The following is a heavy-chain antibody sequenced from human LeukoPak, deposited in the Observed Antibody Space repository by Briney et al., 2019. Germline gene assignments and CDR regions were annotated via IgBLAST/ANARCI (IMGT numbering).Heavy chain of an antibody. J-gene: IGHJ4*02. CDR1: GGTFSSYA. CDR2: IIPIFGTA. Sequence: GASVKVSCKASGGTFSSYAISWVRQAPGQGLEWMGGIIPIFGTANYAQKFQGRVTITADESTSTAYMELSSLRSEDTAVYYCARGGMTTSPPYFFDFWGQGTLVTVSS. CDR3: ARGGMTTSPPYFFDF. D-gene: IGHD5-24*01. V-gene: IGHV1-69*01.